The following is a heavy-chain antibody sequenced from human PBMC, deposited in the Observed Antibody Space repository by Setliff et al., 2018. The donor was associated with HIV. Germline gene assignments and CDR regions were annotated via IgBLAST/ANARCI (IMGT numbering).Heavy chain of an antibody. D-gene: IGHD3-3*01. V-gene: IGHV4-61*02. CDR2: IYSNGRT. CDR3: ASEKKAWSVSDSFYEY. CDR1: GGSITSGSYY. Sequence: NPSETLSLTCTVSGGSITSGSYYWSWIRQPAGKGLEWIGRIYSNGRTTHNPSLKSRVTISVDTSKKKFSLKLTSMTATDTAVYYCASEKKAWSVSDSFYEYWGQGVPVTVSS. J-gene: IGHJ4*02.